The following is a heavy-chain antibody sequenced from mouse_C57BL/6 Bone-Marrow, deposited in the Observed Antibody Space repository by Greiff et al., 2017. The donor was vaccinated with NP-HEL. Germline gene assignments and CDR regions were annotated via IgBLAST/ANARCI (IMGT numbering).Heavy chain of an antibody. D-gene: IGHD4-1*01. V-gene: IGHV1-18*01. Sequence: VQLKQSGPELVKPGASVKIPCKASGYTFTDYNMDWVKQSHGKSLEWIGDINPNNGGTIYNQKFKGKATLTVDKSSSTAYMELRSLTSEDTAVYYCASLTGRRLAYWGQGTLVTVSA. CDR3: ASLTGRRLAY. CDR2: INPNNGGT. CDR1: GYTFTDYN. J-gene: IGHJ3*01.